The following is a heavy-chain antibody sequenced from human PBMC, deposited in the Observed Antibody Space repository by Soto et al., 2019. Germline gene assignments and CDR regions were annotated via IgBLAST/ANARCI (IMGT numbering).Heavy chain of an antibody. Sequence: SETLSLSCTVSGGSIDTRSYYFGWIRRPPGKGLEWIGYTYYAGPTYYNPSLTGRVTISLDPYRSHFSLSLTSVTAADTAIYYCARGGSTWYGDNWLGPWGPGTLVTVSS. CDR2: TYYAGPT. D-gene: IGHD6-13*01. CDR1: GGSIDTRSYY. V-gene: IGHV4-31*03. CDR3: ARGGSTWYGDNWLGP. J-gene: IGHJ5*02.